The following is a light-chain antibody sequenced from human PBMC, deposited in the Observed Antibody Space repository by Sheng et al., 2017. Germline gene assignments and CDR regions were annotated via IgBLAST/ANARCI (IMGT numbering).Light chain of an antibody. CDR1: QSVASY. V-gene: IGKV3-11*01. CDR2: DAS. J-gene: IGKJ4*01. CDR3: QQRSKT. Sequence: EIVLTQSPATLSLSPGDRATLSCRASQSVASYLAWYQLKPGQPPRLLIYDASNRATDIPARFSGSGSGTDFTLTISNLEPEDFAVYYCQQRSKTFGGGTKVEIK.